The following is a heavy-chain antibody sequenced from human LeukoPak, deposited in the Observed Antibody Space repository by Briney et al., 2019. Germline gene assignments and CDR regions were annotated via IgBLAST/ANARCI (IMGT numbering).Heavy chain of an antibody. Sequence: GGSLRLSCAASGFTFSSYSMNWVRQAPGKGLEWVSSISSSSSYIYYADSVKGRFTISRDNAKNSLYLQMNSLRAEDTAVYYCASLLSGYLDLDYWGQGTLVTISS. D-gene: IGHD3-22*01. V-gene: IGHV3-21*01. CDR3: ASLLSGYLDLDY. CDR1: GFTFSSYS. CDR2: ISSSSSYI. J-gene: IGHJ4*02.